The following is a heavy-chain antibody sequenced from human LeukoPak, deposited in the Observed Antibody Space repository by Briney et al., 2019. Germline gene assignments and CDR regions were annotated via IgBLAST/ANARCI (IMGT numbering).Heavy chain of an antibody. CDR1: GFMFNSYV. V-gene: IGHV3-23*01. CDR2: INGGGGNT. D-gene: IGHD6-19*01. CDR3: ARELISGAFDY. J-gene: IGHJ4*02. Sequence: PGGSLRLSCAASGFMFNSYVMSWVRQAPGKGLEWVSAINGGGGNTYYADSVKGRFTISRDNSKNTLYLQMNSLRAEDTAVYYCARELISGAFDYWGQGTLVTVSS.